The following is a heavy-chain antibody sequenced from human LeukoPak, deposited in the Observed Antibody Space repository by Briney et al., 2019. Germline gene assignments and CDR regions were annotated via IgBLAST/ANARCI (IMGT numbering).Heavy chain of an antibody. Sequence: ASVKVSCKASGYTFTSYYMHWVRQAPGQGLQWMGWVNSYSGGTSYGPSFRGRVTMTRDKSISTVYMELSGLTSDDTAVYFCARARKLADDALDVWGQGSMVTVSS. J-gene: IGHJ3*01. CDR2: VNSYSGGT. CDR1: GYTFTSYY. V-gene: IGHV1-2*02. CDR3: ARARKLADDALDV.